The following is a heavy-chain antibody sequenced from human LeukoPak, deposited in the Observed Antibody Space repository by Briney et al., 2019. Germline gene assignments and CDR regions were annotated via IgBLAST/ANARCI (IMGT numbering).Heavy chain of an antibody. CDR3: AIERLLPGIAVAGTGNWFDP. CDR2: INPSGGST. V-gene: IGHV1-46*01. CDR1: GYTFTSYY. D-gene: IGHD6-19*01. Sequence: GASVKVSCKASGYTFTSYYMHWVRQAPGQGLEWMGIINPSGGSTSYAQKFQGRVTMTRDTSTSTVYMEPSSLRSEDTAVYYCAIERLLPGIAVAGTGNWFDPWGQGTLVTVSS. J-gene: IGHJ5*02.